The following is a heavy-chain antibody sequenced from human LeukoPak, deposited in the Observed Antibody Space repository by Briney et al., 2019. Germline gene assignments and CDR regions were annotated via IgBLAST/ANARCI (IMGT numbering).Heavy chain of an antibody. D-gene: IGHD3-9*01. J-gene: IGHJ4*02. CDR2: IKSKANNYAT. V-gene: IGHV3-73*01. CDR1: GFTFSGSA. CDR3: TLGALDYDILTGRDY. Sequence: GGSLRLSCAASGFTFSGSAIHWVRQASGIGLEWVGRIKSKANNYATAYAASVKGRFTISRDDSKNTAFLQMNSLKAGDTAVYYCTLGALDYDILTGRDYWGQGTLVTVSS.